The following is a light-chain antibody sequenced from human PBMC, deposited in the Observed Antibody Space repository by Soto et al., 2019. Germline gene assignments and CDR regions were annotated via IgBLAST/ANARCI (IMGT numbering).Light chain of an antibody. Sequence: EIVMTQSPATLSVSPGERATLYGRTSKTINNNLAWYQKKPGQAPRLLIYGASARATGIPARFSGSGSGTEFTLTISSLQSEEFAVYYCQQYNNWPLTFGGGTKVEIK. CDR2: GAS. CDR3: QQYNNWPLT. J-gene: IGKJ4*01. CDR1: KTINNN. V-gene: IGKV3-15*01.